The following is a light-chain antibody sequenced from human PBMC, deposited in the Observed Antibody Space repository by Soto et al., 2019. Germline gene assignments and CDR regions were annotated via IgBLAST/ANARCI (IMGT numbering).Light chain of an antibody. CDR1: QGIYNY. CDR2: AAS. J-gene: IGKJ3*01. CDR3: QKYNSVPFT. V-gene: IGKV1-27*01. Sequence: DIQMTQSPSSLSASVGDRVSITCRASQGIYNYLAWYQKKPGQPPKPLISAASTLHSGVPSRFSGSGSGTDFTLTISSLQPEDVATYYCQKYNSVPFTFGPGTTVDIK.